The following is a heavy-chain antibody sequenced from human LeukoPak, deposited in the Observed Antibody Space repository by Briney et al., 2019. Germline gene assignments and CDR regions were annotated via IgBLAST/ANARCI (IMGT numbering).Heavy chain of an antibody. D-gene: IGHD6-19*01. Sequence: SETLSLTCTVSGGSISSSSYYWGWIRQPPGKGLEWIGSIYYSGSTYYNPSLKSRVTISVDTSKNQFSLKLSSVTAADTAVYYCASPKSIAVAGEFDHWGQGTLVTVSS. J-gene: IGHJ4*02. V-gene: IGHV4-39*01. CDR1: GGSISSSSYY. CDR2: IYYSGST. CDR3: ASPKSIAVAGEFDH.